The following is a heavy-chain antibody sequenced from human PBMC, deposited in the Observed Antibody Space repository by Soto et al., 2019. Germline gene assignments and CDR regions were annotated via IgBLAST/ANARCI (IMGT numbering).Heavy chain of an antibody. V-gene: IGHV3-30-3*01. J-gene: IGHJ6*02. D-gene: IGHD4-17*01. CDR1: GFTFSSYA. CDR2: ISYDGSNK. Sequence: GGSLRLSCAASGFTFSSYAMHWVRQAPGKGLEWVAVISYDGSNKYYADSVKGRFTISRDNSKNTLYLQMNSLRAEDTAVYYCARESYGDSNVYYYYYGMDVWGQGTTVTVSS. CDR3: ARESYGDSNVYYYYYGMDV.